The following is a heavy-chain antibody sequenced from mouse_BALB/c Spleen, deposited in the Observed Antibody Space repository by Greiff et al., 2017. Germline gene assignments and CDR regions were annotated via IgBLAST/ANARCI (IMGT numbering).Heavy chain of an antibody. D-gene: IGHD2-1*01. CDR2: IYPGDGDT. Sequence: LVESGAELARPGASVKLSCKASGYTFTSYWMQWVKQRPGQGLEWIGAIYPGDGDTRYTQKFKGKATLTADKSSSTAYMQLSSLASEDSAVYYCARNGNYPFDYWGQGTTLTVSS. V-gene: IGHV1-87*01. CDR3: ARNGNYPFDY. CDR1: GYTFTSYW. J-gene: IGHJ2*01.